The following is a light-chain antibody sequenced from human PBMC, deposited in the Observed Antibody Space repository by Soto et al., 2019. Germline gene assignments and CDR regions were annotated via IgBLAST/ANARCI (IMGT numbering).Light chain of an antibody. J-gene: IGKJ1*01. CDR2: GAS. Sequence: EIVMTQSPATMSVSPGERATLSCGASQSVSNNLAWYQQKPGQAPRLLIYGASTRATGIPARFSGSGSGTEFTLTISRLEPEDFAVYYCQQYGGSPRTFGQGTKVEVK. CDR1: QSVSNN. CDR3: QQYGGSPRT. V-gene: IGKV3-15*01.